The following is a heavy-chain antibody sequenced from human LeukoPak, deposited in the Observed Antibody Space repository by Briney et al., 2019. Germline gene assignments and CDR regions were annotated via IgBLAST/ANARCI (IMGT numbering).Heavy chain of an antibody. CDR3: AKPTSTVITPFDY. Sequence: PGGSLRLSCAASGFTFSSYWMSWVRQAPGKGLEWVANIKQDGSEKYYVDSVKGRFTISRDNSKNTLYLQMNSLRAEDTAVYYCAKPTSTVITPFDYWGQGTLVTVSS. CDR2: IKQDGSEK. CDR1: GFTFSSYW. D-gene: IGHD4-17*01. V-gene: IGHV3-7*03. J-gene: IGHJ4*02.